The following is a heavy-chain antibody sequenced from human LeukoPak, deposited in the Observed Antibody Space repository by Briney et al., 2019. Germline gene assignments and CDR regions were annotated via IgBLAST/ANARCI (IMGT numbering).Heavy chain of an antibody. CDR3: AFTDYGDHLPLTY. Sequence: ASVKVSCKASGYTFTSYGISWVRQAPGQGLEWMGWISAYNGNTNYAQKLQGRVTMTTDTSTSTAYMELSRLRSDDTAVYYCAFTDYGDHLPLTYWGQGTLVTVSS. J-gene: IGHJ4*02. CDR1: GYTFTSYG. D-gene: IGHD4-17*01. CDR2: ISAYNGNT. V-gene: IGHV1-18*01.